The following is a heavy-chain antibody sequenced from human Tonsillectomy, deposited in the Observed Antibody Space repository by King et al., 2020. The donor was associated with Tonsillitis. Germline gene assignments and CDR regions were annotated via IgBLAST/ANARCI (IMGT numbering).Heavy chain of an antibody. CDR2: ISYDGSNK. Sequence: VQLVESGGGVVQPGRYLRLSCAASGFTFSSYGMHWVRQAPGKGLEWVAVISYDGSNKYYADSVKGRFTISRDNSKNTLYLQMNSLRAEDTAVYYCAKTRSIAAAGTFDYWGQGTLVTVSS. CDR3: AKTRSIAAAGTFDY. CDR1: GFTFSSYG. V-gene: IGHV3-30*18. D-gene: IGHD6-13*01. J-gene: IGHJ4*02.